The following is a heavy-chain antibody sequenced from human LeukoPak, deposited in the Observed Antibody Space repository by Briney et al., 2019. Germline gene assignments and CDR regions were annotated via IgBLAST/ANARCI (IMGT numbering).Heavy chain of an antibody. J-gene: IGHJ4*02. D-gene: IGHD3-22*01. V-gene: IGHV4-4*02. CDR2: MYLSGTT. CDR3: AGLVGRYSSGLYYYYFDY. Sequence: SGTLSLTCTVSGDSINSLDLWSWVRQPPGEGLEWIGEMYLSGTTHSNPSVKSRVTISIDKSKNQFFLNLSSVTAADTAVYYCAGLVGRYSSGLYYYYFDYWGQGTLVTVSS. CDR1: GDSINSLDL.